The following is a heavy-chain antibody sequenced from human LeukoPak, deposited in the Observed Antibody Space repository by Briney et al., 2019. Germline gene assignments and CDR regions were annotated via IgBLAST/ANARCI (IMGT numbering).Heavy chain of an antibody. J-gene: IGHJ4*02. D-gene: IGHD3-10*01. CDR2: IIPIIGST. CDR3: ARGHHYYGSGSFYFD. Sequence: GASVKVSCKTPEASLSNHAFIWVRQAPGQGLEWMGGIIPIIGSTNYAQNFNDRDRITADESTGTTYMELSSLRSEDTAVFYCARGHHYYGSGSFYFDWGQGTLVIVSS. CDR1: EASLSNHA. V-gene: IGHV1-69*13.